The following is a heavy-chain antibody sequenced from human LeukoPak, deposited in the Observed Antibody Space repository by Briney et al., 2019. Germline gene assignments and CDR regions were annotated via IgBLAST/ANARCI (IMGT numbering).Heavy chain of an antibody. V-gene: IGHV3-21*01. D-gene: IGHD6-19*01. CDR2: ISSSSTYI. CDR1: GFTFSTYS. Sequence: GGSLRLSCAASGFTFSTYSMSWVRQAPGKGLEWVASISSSSTYIYYVDSVKGRFTISRDNAKNSLYLQMNSLRAEEMAVYYCARHSSYKSAWGPFDYWGQGTLVTVSS. CDR3: ARHSSYKSAWGPFDY. J-gene: IGHJ4*02.